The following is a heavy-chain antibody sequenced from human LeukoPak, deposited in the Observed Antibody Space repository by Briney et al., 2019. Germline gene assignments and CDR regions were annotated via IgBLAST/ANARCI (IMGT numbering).Heavy chain of an antibody. CDR2: INWNGGST. CDR3: ARDRGPYCSMTSCYGYFDY. CDR1: GFTFDDYG. V-gene: IGHV3-20*04. Sequence: PGGSLRLSCAASGFTFDDYGMNWVRQVPGKGLEWVSAINWNGGSTAYADSVKGRFIISRDNAKSSLYLQMNSLRAEDTALYYCARDRGPYCSMTSCYGYFDYWGQGTLV. J-gene: IGHJ4*02. D-gene: IGHD2-2*01.